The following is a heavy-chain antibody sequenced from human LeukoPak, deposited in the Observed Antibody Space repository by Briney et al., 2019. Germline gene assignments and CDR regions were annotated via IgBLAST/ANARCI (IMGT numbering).Heavy chain of an antibody. CDR3: ARLSVEMATIVWGYYYYYYMDV. CDR1: GFTVSSNY. Sequence: GGSLRLSCAASGFTVSSNYMSGVRQAPGKGLEWVSVIYSGGSTYYADSVKGRFTISRDNSKNTLDLQMNSLRAEDTAVYYCARLSVEMATIVWGYYYYYYMDVWGKGTTVTVSS. J-gene: IGHJ6*03. CDR2: IYSGGST. D-gene: IGHD5-24*01. V-gene: IGHV3-53*01.